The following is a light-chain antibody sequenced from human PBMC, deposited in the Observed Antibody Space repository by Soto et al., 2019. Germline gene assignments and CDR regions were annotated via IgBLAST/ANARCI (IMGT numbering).Light chain of an antibody. CDR2: AAS. J-gene: IGKJ2*03. CDR1: QPINDW. V-gene: IGKV1-12*01. Sequence: IQMTQSPSFVSASVGDRVTITCRASQPINDWVAWYQQRPGKAPKLLISAASSLQGGVPSRFTGAGSGTDFTLTISSLQPEDFATYYCQQANTFPYSFGQGTKVEIK. CDR3: QQANTFPYS.